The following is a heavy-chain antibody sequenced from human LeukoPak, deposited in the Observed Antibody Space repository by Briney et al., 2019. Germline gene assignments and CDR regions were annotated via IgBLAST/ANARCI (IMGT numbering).Heavy chain of an antibody. Sequence: ASVKVSCKASGYTFTGYYMHWVRQAPGQGLEWMGWINPNSGGTNYAQKFQGRVTMTRDTSISTAYMELSRLRSDDTAVYYCARVWSKCSYYYYMDVWGKGTTVTVSS. V-gene: IGHV1-2*02. J-gene: IGHJ6*03. CDR3: ARVWSKCSYYYYMDV. CDR1: GYTFTGYY. CDR2: INPNSGGT. D-gene: IGHD3-3*01.